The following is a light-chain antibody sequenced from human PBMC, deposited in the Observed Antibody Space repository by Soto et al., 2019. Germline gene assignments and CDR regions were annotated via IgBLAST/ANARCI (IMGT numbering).Light chain of an antibody. CDR2: GAS. V-gene: IGKV3-20*01. CDR3: QQRQSWPRT. CDR1: QSVSSSY. J-gene: IGKJ1*01. Sequence: VLSQSPGTLSLSPGERATLSCRASQSVSSSYLAWYQQKPGQAPRLLIYGASSRATGIPDRFSGSGSGTDFTLTISRLEPEDFAVYYCQQRQSWPRTFGQGTKV.